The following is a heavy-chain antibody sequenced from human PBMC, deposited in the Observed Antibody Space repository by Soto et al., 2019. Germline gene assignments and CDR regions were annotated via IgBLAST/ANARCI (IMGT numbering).Heavy chain of an antibody. D-gene: IGHD1-1*01. CDR1: GFTFSSYP. Sequence: GGSLRLSCAASGFTFSSYPMSWVRQAPGKGLEWVSGISGGGGSTYYADSVKGRFTISRDNSKNTLYLQMNSLRAEDTAVYYCAKDTSGTKYYNGMDVWGQGTTVTV. J-gene: IGHJ6*02. CDR2: ISGGGGST. V-gene: IGHV3-23*01. CDR3: AKDTSGTKYYNGMDV.